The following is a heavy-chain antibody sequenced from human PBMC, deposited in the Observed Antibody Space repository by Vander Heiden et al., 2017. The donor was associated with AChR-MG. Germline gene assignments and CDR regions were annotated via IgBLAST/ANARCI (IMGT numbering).Heavy chain of an antibody. D-gene: IGHD2-21*01. V-gene: IGHV3-73*02. CDR3: TWAAYCGGDCYTTFDY. J-gene: IGHJ4*02. CDR2: IRSKANSYAT. Sequence: EVQLVESGGGLVQPGGSLKLSCAASGFTFSGSAMHWVRQASGKGLEWVGRIRSKANSYATAYAASVKGRFTISRDDSKNTAYLQMNSLKTEDTAVYYCTWAAYCGGDCYTTFDYWGQGTLVTVSS. CDR1: GFTFSGSA.